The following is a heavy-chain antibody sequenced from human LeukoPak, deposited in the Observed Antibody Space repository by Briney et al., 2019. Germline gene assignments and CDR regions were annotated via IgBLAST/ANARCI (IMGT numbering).Heavy chain of an antibody. CDR3: ARDRNFYDSSLDY. CDR1: GGSISSYY. V-gene: IGHV4-59*01. D-gene: IGHD3-22*01. CDR2: IYYTGST. J-gene: IGHJ4*02. Sequence: PSETLSLTCTVSGGSISSYYWSWIRQPPGKGLECIGYIYYTGSTNYNPSLKSRVTISVDTSKNQFSLKLSSVTAADTAVYYCARDRNFYDSSLDYWGQGTQVTVSS.